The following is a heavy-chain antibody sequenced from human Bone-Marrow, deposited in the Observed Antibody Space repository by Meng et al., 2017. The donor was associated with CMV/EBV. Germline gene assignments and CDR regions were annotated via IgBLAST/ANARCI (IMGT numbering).Heavy chain of an antibody. CDR3: ARDSTGALFGVVIMVY. CDR1: GFTFSSYS. CDR2: ISSSSSYI. D-gene: IGHD3-3*01. Sequence: GGSLRLYCAASGFTFSSYSMNWVRQAPGKGLEWVSSISSSSSYIYYADSVKGRFTISRDNAKNSLYLQMNSLRAEDTAVYYCARDSTGALFGVVIMVYWGHGTLVTVSS. V-gene: IGHV3-21*01. J-gene: IGHJ4*01.